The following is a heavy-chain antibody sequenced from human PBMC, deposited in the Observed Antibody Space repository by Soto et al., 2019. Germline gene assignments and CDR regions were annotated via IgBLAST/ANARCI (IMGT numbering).Heavy chain of an antibody. J-gene: IGHJ4*02. CDR3: ARDMGFGLSDY. CDR2: INAGNGNT. D-gene: IGHD3-10*01. CDR1: GYTFASYA. Sequence: QVQLVQSGAEVKRPGASVKVSCKASGYTFASYAMHWVRQAPGERLEWMGWINAGNGNTKYSQKFQGRVTITRDTSASTAYMELSSLRSEDTAVYYCARDMGFGLSDYWGQGTLVTVSS. V-gene: IGHV1-3*01.